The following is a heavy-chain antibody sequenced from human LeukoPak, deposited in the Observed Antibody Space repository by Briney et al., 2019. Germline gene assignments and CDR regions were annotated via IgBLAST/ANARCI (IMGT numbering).Heavy chain of an antibody. V-gene: IGHV3-30*04. CDR3: VRDPFGGMPDYLDL. J-gene: IGHJ4*02. CDR1: GFDFSDNA. CDR2: ISYNGNPT. D-gene: IGHD3-10*01. Sequence: PGCSLTLSCVASGFDFSDNAMHWVRRSPGKGLVWVAVISYNGNPTIYTHYVKGRFTISRDNSKNTLFLQMDSLTRDDTAVYYCVRDPFGGMPDYLDLWGQGTLVTVSS.